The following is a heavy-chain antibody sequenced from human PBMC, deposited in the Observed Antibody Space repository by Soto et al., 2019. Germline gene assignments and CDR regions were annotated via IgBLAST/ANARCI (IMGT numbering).Heavy chain of an antibody. J-gene: IGHJ6*01. CDR3: VQTRCGGDCLQSYSSHSYYGLDV. CDR2: VYWDDDK. CDR1: GLSLSTIGEG. Sequence: QITLKESGPTLVKPIQTLTLTCTFSGLSLSTIGEGVGWIRQPPGKALEWLALVYWDDDKRYSPSLKSRLTITKDTSVNQVVLTMTNMGPVDTATYYCVQTRCGGDCLQSYSSHSYYGLDVWGQGTTVTVSS. D-gene: IGHD2-21*02. V-gene: IGHV2-5*02.